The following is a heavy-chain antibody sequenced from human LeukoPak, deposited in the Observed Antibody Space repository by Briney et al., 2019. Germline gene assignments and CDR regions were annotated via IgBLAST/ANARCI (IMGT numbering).Heavy chain of an antibody. V-gene: IGHV3-21*01. D-gene: IGHD6-13*01. CDR3: ARLRAGTGFDY. CDR2: ISSKTNYI. Sequence: PGGSLRLSCAASGFSFSISNMNWVRQAPGKGLEWVASISSKTNYIYYADSVKGRFTISRDNAKNSLYLQMNSQRAEDTAVYHCARLRAGTGFDYWGQGTLVTVSS. J-gene: IGHJ4*02. CDR1: GFSFSISN.